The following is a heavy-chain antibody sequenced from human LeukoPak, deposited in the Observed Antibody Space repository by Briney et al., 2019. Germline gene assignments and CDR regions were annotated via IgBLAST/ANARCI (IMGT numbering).Heavy chain of an antibody. D-gene: IGHD2-8*01. J-gene: IGHJ3*02. CDR1: GFTFSSYW. V-gene: IGHV3-74*01. CDR2: ISGDGSST. Sequence: PGGSLRLSCAASGFTFSSYWMHWVRHAPGKGLVLVSRISGDGSSTIYEDSVKGRFTISRDNAKNTLYLQMNSLRAEDTAVYYCARTRLNAFDIWGQGEMVTVSS. CDR3: ARTRLNAFDI.